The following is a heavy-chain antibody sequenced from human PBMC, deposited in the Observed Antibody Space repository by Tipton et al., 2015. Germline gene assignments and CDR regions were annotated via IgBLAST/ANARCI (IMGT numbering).Heavy chain of an antibody. D-gene: IGHD3-9*01. CDR3: ARGSFETYYDILTGYSLDYFDY. CDR2: IYYSGST. Sequence: TLSLTCTVSGGSISSGGYYWSWIRQHPGKGLEWIGYIYYSGSTYYNPSLKSRVTISVDTSKNQFSLKLSSVTAADTAVYYCARGSFETYYDILTGYSLDYFDYWGQGTLVTVSS. V-gene: IGHV4-31*03. CDR1: GGSISSGGYY. J-gene: IGHJ4*02.